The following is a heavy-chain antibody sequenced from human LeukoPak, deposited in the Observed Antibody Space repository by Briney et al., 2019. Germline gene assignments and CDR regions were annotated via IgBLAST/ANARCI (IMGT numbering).Heavy chain of an antibody. CDR1: GFTFDDYA. CDR2: ISWDGGST. Sequence: GGSLRLSCAASGFTFDDYAMHWVRQAPGKGLEWVSLISWDGGSTYYADSVKGRFTISRDNSKNSLYLQMNSLRAEDTALYYCAKGIGSSGSFEYWGQGTLVTVSS. D-gene: IGHD6-19*01. J-gene: IGHJ4*02. CDR3: AKGIGSSGSFEY. V-gene: IGHV3-43D*03.